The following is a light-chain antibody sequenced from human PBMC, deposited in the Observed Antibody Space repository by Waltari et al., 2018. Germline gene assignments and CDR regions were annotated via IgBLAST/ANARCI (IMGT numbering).Light chain of an antibody. CDR3: QKYNSSPWT. J-gene: IGKJ1*01. V-gene: IGKV1-27*01. CDR1: QGISHS. Sequence: DIQMTQSPSSLSASVGDRVTITCRASQGISHSLAWYQQKPGEVPNLLIYAASTLQSGVPSRVSGSGSGTDFTLTISSLQPEDVATYYCQKYNSSPWTFGQGTKVEIK. CDR2: AAS.